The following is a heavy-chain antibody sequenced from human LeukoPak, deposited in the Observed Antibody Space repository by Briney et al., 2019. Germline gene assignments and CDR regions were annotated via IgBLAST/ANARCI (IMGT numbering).Heavy chain of an antibody. Sequence: GGSLRLSCAASGFAFTNYAMNWVRLAPAKGLEWVSSISGSCGSTYYADSVKGRFTISRDNSKNTLYLQMNSLRAEDTAVYYCAKGGAAARPFDYWGQGTLVTVSS. CDR1: GFAFTNYA. J-gene: IGHJ4*02. D-gene: IGHD6-6*01. V-gene: IGHV3-23*01. CDR3: AKGGAAARPFDY. CDR2: ISGSCGST.